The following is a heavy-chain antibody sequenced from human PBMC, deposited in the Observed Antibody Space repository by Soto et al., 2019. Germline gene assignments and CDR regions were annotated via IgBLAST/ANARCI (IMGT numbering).Heavy chain of an antibody. CDR2: IYYSGST. D-gene: IGHD6-13*01. CDR3: ARVSYSSSWYEGETGFDY. V-gene: IGHV4-59*01. J-gene: IGHJ4*02. CDR1: GGSISSYY. Sequence: SETLSLTCTVSGGSISSYYWSWIRQPPGKGLEWIGYIYYSGSTNYNPSLKSRVTISVDTSKNQFSLKLGSVTAADTAVYYCARVSYSSSWYEGETGFDYWGQGTLVTVSS.